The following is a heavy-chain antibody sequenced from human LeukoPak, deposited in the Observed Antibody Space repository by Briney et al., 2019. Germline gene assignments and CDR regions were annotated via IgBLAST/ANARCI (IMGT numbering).Heavy chain of an antibody. D-gene: IGHD5-18*01. CDR3: ARLGGYSYGYSGAFDI. CDR1: GGSISSSSYY. CDR2: IYYSGST. V-gene: IGHV4-39*02. Sequence: PSETLSLTCTVSGGSISSSSYYWGWIRQPPGKGLEWIGNIYYSGSTYYNPSLKSRVSISVDTSKKHFSLRLSSVTAADTAVYYCARLGGYSYGYSGAFDIWDQGTMVTVSS. J-gene: IGHJ3*02.